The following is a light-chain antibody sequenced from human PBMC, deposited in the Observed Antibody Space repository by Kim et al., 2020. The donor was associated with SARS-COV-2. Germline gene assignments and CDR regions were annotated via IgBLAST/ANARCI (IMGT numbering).Light chain of an antibody. CDR1: RSIVTGDGDTY. V-gene: IGKV2-30*01. CDR3: MQGTQWPCT. CDR2: KVS. J-gene: IGKJ2*02. Sequence: ASISYTSSRSIVTGDGDTYLHWFRQRPGRPPRRLIYKVSTRDSGVPDRFSGSGSGTDFTLKISGVEAEDVGVYYYCMQGTQWPCTFGQGTKLEI.